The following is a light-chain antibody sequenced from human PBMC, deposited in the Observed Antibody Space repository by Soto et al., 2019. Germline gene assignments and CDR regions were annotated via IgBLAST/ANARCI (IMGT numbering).Light chain of an antibody. CDR1: QSLVYRDGNAY. CDR2: KAS. CDR3: MQGTHWPPT. V-gene: IGKV2-30*01. J-gene: IGKJ1*01. Sequence: DVVMTQSPLSLPDTLGQPASISCRSSQSLVYRDGNAYLNWFQQRPGQSPRRLNYKASKRDSGAPGRFTGSGSGTDFTLQINRVEAEDVGIYYCMQGTHWPPTFGRGTRVEIK.